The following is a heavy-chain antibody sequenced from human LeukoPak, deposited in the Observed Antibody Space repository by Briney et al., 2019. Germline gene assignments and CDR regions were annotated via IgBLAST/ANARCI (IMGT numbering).Heavy chain of an antibody. J-gene: IGHJ6*02. Sequence: GRSLRLSCAASGFTFSSYSMNCVRQAPGKGLEWVSSISSSSSYIYYAESVKGRFTISTDNSKNTLHMQMNSLRAEDTAVYYCARTVAASSGMDVWGQGTTVTVSS. CDR1: GFTFSSYS. D-gene: IGHD2-15*01. CDR3: ARTVAASSGMDV. CDR2: ISSSSSYI. V-gene: IGHV3-21*04.